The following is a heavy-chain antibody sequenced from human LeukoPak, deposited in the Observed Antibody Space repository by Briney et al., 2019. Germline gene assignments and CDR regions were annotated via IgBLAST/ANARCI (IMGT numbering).Heavy chain of an antibody. CDR2: IYTSGST. CDR3: AREQDLSSGWYGYYYYYMDV. D-gene: IGHD6-19*01. V-gene: IGHV4-4*07. CDR1: GGSISSYY. J-gene: IGHJ6*03. Sequence: SETLSLTCTVSGGSISSYYWSWIRQPAGKGLEWIGRIYTSGSTNYNPSLKSRVTMSVDTSKNQFSLKLSSVTAADTAVYYCAREQDLSSGWYGYYYYYMDVWGKGTTVTVSS.